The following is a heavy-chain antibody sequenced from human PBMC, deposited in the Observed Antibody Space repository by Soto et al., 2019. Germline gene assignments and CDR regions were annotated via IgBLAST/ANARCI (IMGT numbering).Heavy chain of an antibody. CDR3: ARGEAARYYHGMDV. CDR1: GGTFSSYG. V-gene: IGHV1-69*12. J-gene: IGHJ6*02. Sequence: QVQLVQSGAEVKKRGSSVKVSCKASGGTFSSYGISWVRQAPGQGLEWMGGIIPIFGTANYAQKFQGRVTITADESTSTAYMELSSLRSEDTAVHYCARGEAARYYHGMDVWGQGTTVTVSS. CDR2: IIPIFGTA. D-gene: IGHD6-13*01.